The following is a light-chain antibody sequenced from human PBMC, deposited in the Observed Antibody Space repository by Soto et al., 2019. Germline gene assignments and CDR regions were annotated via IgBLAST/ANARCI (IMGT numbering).Light chain of an antibody. CDR3: QQSYSTPSIT. CDR2: KAS. CDR1: QSIRTW. V-gene: IGKV1-5*03. J-gene: IGKJ5*01. Sequence: DIQMTQSPHTLSASVGDRVTITCRASQSIRTWLAWYQQKPGKAPRLLIYKASNLQSGVPSRFSGTGSGTEFTLTISSLQPEDFATYYCQQSYSTPSITFGQGTRLEIK.